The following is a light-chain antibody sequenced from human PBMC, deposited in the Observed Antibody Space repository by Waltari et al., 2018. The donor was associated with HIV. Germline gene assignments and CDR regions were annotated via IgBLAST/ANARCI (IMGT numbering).Light chain of an antibody. CDR2: KDG. V-gene: IGLV3-1*01. J-gene: IGLJ2*01. CDR3: QAWDSDTPKV. Sequence: SYELTQPPSVSVSPGQTASIPCSGDKLGDKYACWYKQKPGQSPVLVIYKDGKRPSGIPERFSGFNAGNTATLTISGTQAMDEADYYCQAWDSDTPKVFGGGTKLTVL. CDR1: KLGDKY.